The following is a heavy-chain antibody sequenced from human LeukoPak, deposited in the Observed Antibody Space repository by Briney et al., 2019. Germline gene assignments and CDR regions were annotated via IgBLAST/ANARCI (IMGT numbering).Heavy chain of an antibody. V-gene: IGHV4-39*02. Sequence: SETLSLTCTVPGGSISSSCYYWGWIRQPPGKGREWFVSIYYSGSTNYNQPLKSRVTISVDTSKSKFSLKLSSVTAADTAVYYCARDSVVVITDAFDNWGQGTLVTVSS. CDR1: GGSISSSCYY. CDR2: IYYSGST. D-gene: IGHD3-22*01. J-gene: IGHJ4*01. CDR3: ARDSVVVITDAFDN.